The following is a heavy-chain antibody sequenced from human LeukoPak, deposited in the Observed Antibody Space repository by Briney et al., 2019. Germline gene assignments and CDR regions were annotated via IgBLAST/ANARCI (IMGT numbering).Heavy chain of an antibody. D-gene: IGHD4-11*01. CDR2: ISGSGGST. CDR3: AKAGVDYLILDY. J-gene: IGHJ4*02. Sequence: GGSLRLSCAASGFTFSSYAMSWVRQAPGKGLEWVSAISGSGGSTYYADSVKGRFTISRDNSKNTLYLQMDSLRAEDTAVYYCAKAGVDYLILDYWGQGTLVTVSS. CDR1: GFTFSSYA. V-gene: IGHV3-23*01.